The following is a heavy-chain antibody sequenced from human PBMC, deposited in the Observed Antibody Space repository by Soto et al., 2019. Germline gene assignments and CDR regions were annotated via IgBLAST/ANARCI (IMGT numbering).Heavy chain of an antibody. Sequence: PGESLKISCKGSGYSFTSYWICWVRQMPGKGLEWMGIIYPGDSDTRYSPSFQGQVTISADKSISTAYLQWSSLKASDTAMYYCARRAIRANDAFDIWGQGTMVTVSS. CDR3: ARRAIRANDAFDI. CDR2: IYPGDSDT. V-gene: IGHV5-51*01. CDR1: GYSFTSYW. J-gene: IGHJ3*02. D-gene: IGHD2-2*01.